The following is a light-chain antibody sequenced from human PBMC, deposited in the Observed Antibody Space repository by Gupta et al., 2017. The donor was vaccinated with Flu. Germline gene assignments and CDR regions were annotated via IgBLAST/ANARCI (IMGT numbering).Light chain of an antibody. CDR1: QRVSRY. CDR2: DAS. V-gene: IGKV3-11*01. CDR3: QQRSSWPQGLT. J-gene: IGKJ4*01. Sequence: TLSLSPRERATLSCRASQRVSRYLAWYQQKPGQAPRLLIYDASNRATGIPARFSGSGSGTDFTLTISSLEPEDFAVYYCQQRSSWPQGLTFGGGTKVEIK.